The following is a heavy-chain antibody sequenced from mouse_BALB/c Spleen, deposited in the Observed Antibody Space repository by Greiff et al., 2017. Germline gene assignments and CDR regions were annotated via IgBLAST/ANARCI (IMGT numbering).Heavy chain of an antibody. CDR1: GYTFTSYW. V-gene: IGHV1-7*01. J-gene: IGHJ2*01. D-gene: IGHD2-14*01. Sequence: QVQLQQSGAELAKPGASVKMSCKASGYTFTSYWMHWVNQRPGQGLEWIGYINPSTGYTEYNQKFKDKATLTADKSSSTAYMQLSSLTSEDSAVYYCARPPYYRYDGYYFDYWGQGTTLTVSS. CDR2: INPSTGYT. CDR3: ARPPYYRYDGYYFDY.